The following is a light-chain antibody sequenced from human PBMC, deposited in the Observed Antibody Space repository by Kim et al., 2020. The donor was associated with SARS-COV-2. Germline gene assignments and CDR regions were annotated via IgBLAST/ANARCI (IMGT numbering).Light chain of an antibody. V-gene: IGLV3-19*01. J-gene: IGLJ3*02. Sequence: SSELTQDPAVSVALGQTVRITCQGDSLRSYYTSWYQQKPGQAPVLVIYANNNRPSGIPDRFSGSSSGNTASLTITGAQTEDEADYYCNSRDSTGNHWVFGGGTQLTVL. CDR3: NSRDSTGNHWV. CDR2: ANN. CDR1: SLRSYY.